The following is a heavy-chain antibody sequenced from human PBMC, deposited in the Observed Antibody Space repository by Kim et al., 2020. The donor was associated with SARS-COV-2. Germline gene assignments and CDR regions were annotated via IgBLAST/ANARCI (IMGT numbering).Heavy chain of an antibody. CDR1: GFTFTSSA. Sequence: SVKVSCKASGFTFTSSAVQWVRQARGQRLEWIGWIVVGSGNTNYAQKFQERVTITRDMSTSTAYMELSSLRSEDTAVYYCAAGLTYDSSGYRYYGMDVWGQGTTVTVSS. V-gene: IGHV1-58*01. CDR3: AAGLTYDSSGYRYYGMDV. CDR2: IVVGSGNT. D-gene: IGHD3-22*01. J-gene: IGHJ6*02.